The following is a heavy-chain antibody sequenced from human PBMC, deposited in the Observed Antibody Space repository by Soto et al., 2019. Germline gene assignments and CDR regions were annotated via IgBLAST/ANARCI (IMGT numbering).Heavy chain of an antibody. CDR2: VNAGDGSA. CDR1: GFTFTLHY. V-gene: IGHV1-46*01. D-gene: IGHD3-22*01. CDR3: ARERDSFDY. J-gene: IGHJ4*02. Sequence: QVQLVQSGAEVTEPGASVKVSCKTSGFTFTLHYIHWVRQAPGQGLEWVGMVNAGDGSATYAREFRDKVSMTWDTSRSTVYLDLNSLKSEDTAIYYCARERDSFDYWGQGTLVSVSP.